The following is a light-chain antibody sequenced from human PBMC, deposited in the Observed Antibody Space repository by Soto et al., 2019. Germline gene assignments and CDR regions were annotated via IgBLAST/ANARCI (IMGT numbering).Light chain of an antibody. Sequence: QSALTQPRSVSGSPGQSVTISCTGTSSDVGGYNYVSWYQQHPGKAPKLMIYDVSKRPSGVPDRFSGSKSGNTASLTISGLQAEDVADYYCCSYAGSYTHVFGPGTKVTVL. V-gene: IGLV2-11*01. CDR1: SSDVGGYNY. CDR2: DVS. J-gene: IGLJ1*01. CDR3: CSYAGSYTHV.